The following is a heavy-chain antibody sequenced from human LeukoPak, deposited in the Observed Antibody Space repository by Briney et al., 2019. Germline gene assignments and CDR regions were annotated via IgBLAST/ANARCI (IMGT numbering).Heavy chain of an antibody. D-gene: IGHD6-13*01. Sequence: ASVKVSCKASGYTFTGYYMHWVRQAPGQGLEWMGWINPNSGGTNYAQKFQGWVTMTRDTSISTAYMELSSLRSEDTAVYYCVRSIAAAGRRRDYYYYGMDVWGQGTTVTVSS. CDR3: VRSIAAAGRRRDYYYYGMDV. CDR2: INPNSGGT. CDR1: GYTFTGYY. V-gene: IGHV1-2*04. J-gene: IGHJ6*02.